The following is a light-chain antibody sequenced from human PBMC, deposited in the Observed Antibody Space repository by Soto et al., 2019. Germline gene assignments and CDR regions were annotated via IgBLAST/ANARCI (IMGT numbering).Light chain of an antibody. CDR3: SSYTSISTHD. J-gene: IGLJ1*01. Sequence: QSALTQPASVSGSPGQSITISCTGTSSDVGGYNYVSWYQQHPGKAPKLMIYDVSNRPSGVSNRFSGSKSGNTASLTISGLQAEDEAGYYCSSYTSISTHDFGTGTKVTVL. V-gene: IGLV2-14*01. CDR1: SSDVGGYNY. CDR2: DVS.